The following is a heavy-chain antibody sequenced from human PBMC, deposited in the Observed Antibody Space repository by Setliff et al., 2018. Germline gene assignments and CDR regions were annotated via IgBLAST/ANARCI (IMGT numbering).Heavy chain of an antibody. CDR2: IYDNDFA. V-gene: IGHV4-59*01. Sequence: SETLSLTCTVSGGSISYFYWSWIRQPPGKGLEWIGYIYDNDFANYNPSLRSRVSISVDTSKNQFSLKLTSVTAADTAVYYCARAHTWSLPNDNSGYPGWFDPWGQGTLVTVSS. D-gene: IGHD3-22*01. CDR3: ARAHTWSLPNDNSGYPGWFDP. J-gene: IGHJ5*02. CDR1: GGSISYFY.